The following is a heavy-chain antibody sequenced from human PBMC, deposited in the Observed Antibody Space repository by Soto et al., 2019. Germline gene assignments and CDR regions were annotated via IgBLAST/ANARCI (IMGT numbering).Heavy chain of an antibody. V-gene: IGHV1-69*12. CDR3: ARALEEYYYDSSGYYSAY. CDR2: IIPIFGTA. D-gene: IGHD3-22*01. J-gene: IGHJ4*02. CDR1: GGTFSTYA. Sequence: QVQLVQSGAEVKKPGSSVKVSCKASGGTFSTYAITWVRQAPGPGLEWMGGIIPIFGTAHYAQKFQGRVTITADESTSTAYMELSSLRSEDTDVYYCARALEEYYYDSSGYYSAYWGQGTLVTVST.